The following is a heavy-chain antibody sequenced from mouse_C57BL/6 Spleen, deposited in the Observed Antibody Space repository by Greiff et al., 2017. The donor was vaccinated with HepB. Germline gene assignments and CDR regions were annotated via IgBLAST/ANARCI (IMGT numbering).Heavy chain of an antibody. V-gene: IGHV1-53*01. CDR3: ARWDGGGHYFDY. CDR1: GYTFTSYW. Sequence: QVHVKQSGTELVKPGASVKLSCKASGYTFTSYWMHWVKQRPGQGLEWIGNINPSNGGTNYNEKFKSKATLTVDKSSSTAYMQLSSLTSEDSAVYYCARWDGGGHYFDYWGQGTTLTVSS. J-gene: IGHJ2*01. D-gene: IGHD4-1*01. CDR2: INPSNGGT.